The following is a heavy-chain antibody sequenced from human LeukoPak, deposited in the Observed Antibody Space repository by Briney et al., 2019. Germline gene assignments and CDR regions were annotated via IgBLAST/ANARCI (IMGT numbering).Heavy chain of an antibody. CDR1: GGSASSGSYY. CDR2: IYYSGST. D-gene: IGHD5-24*01. J-gene: IGHJ4*02. V-gene: IGHV4-61*01. CDR3: ARGDGYNWDY. Sequence: SETLSLTCTVSGGSASSGSYYWSWIRQPPGKGLEWIGYIYYSGSTNYNPSLKSRVTISVDTSKNQFSLKLSSVTAADTAVYYCARGDGYNWDYWGQGTLVTVSS.